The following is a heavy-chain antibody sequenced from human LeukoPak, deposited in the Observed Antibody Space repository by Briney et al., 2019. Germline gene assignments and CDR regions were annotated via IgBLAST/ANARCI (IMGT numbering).Heavy chain of an antibody. D-gene: IGHD2-21*01. CDR3: WGGGWKKPFDY. V-gene: IGHV1-69*13. CDR2: IIPGFGTA. CDR1: GGTFSSYA. J-gene: IGHJ4*02. Sequence: SVKVSCKATGGTFSSYAISWVRQAPGQGLEWMGGIIPGFGTADYAQKFQGRVTITADESTSTAYMELSSLRSEDTAVYYCWGGGWKKPFDYWGQGTLVTVSS.